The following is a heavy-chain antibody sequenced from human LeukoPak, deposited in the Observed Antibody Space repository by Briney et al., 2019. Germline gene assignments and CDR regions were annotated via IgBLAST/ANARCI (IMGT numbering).Heavy chain of an antibody. D-gene: IGHD5-12*01. CDR1: GFTFSSYS. CDR3: ARAPYSGYDLNWFDP. CDR2: ISSSSSYI. Sequence: TGGSLRLSCAASGFTFSSYSMNWVRQAPGKGLEWVSSISSSSSYIYYAGSVKGRFTISRDNAKNSLYLQMNSLRAEDTAVYYCARAPYSGYDLNWFDPWGQGTLVTVSS. J-gene: IGHJ5*02. V-gene: IGHV3-21*01.